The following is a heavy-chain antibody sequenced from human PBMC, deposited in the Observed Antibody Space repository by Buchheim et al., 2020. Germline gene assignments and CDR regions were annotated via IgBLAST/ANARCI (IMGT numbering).Heavy chain of an antibody. CDR1: GGSISSYY. Sequence: QVQLQESGPGLVKPSETLSLTCTVSGGSISSYYWSWIRQPPGKGLEWIGYIYYSGSTNYNPSLKSRVTISVDTSKNQFSLKLSSVTAADTAVYYCAREGSYDFWSGYYRRLNSDTAFNWFDPWGQGTL. CDR3: AREGSYDFWSGYYRRLNSDTAFNWFDP. D-gene: IGHD3-3*01. J-gene: IGHJ5*02. CDR2: IYYSGST. V-gene: IGHV4-59*01.